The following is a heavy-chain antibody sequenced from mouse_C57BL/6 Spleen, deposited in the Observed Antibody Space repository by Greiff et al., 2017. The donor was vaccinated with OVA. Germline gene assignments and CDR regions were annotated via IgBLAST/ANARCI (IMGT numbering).Heavy chain of an antibody. CDR2: IYPGDGDT. Sequence: QVQLQQSGAELVKPGASVKISCKASGYAFSSYWMNWVKQRPGKGLEWIGQIYPGDGDTNYNGKFKGKATLTADKSSSTAYMQLSSLTSEDSAVYFCEAYYYGSSYFDYWGQGTTLTVSS. CDR3: EAYYYGSSYFDY. V-gene: IGHV1-80*01. D-gene: IGHD1-1*01. J-gene: IGHJ2*01. CDR1: GYAFSSYW.